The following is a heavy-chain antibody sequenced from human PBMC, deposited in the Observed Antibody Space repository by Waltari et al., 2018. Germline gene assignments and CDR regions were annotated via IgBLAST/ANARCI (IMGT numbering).Heavy chain of an antibody. CDR2: ISGSGDKT. Sequence: TASGFTFGNYARGWVRQAPGKGLEWVSAISGSGDKTYYADSVKGRFTVSRDNSKNSLSLQMDRLRADDTALYYCARDGARGGGSCYNYWGQGSLVTVSS. CDR3: ARDGARGGGSCYNY. CDR1: GFTFGNYA. V-gene: IGHV3-23*01. J-gene: IGHJ4*02. D-gene: IGHD2-15*01.